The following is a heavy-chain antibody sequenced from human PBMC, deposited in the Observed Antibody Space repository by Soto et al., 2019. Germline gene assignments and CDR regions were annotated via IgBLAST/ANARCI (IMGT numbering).Heavy chain of an antibody. CDR1: GGSFSGPN. CDR3: ARGWGFGFDP. J-gene: IGHJ5*02. V-gene: IGHV4-34*01. CDR2: INHSGST. D-gene: IGHD3-10*01. Sequence: QVQLQQWGAGLLKPSETLSLACAVYGGSFSGPNWSWIRQPPGKGLEWIGEINHSGSTNYNPSLKSRVTISIDMSKNQYSLKVSSVNAADTAVYYCARGWGFGFDPWGQGILVTVSS.